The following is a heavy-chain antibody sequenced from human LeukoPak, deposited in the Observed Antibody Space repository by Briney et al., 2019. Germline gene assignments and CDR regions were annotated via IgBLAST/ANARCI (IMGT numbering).Heavy chain of an antibody. CDR3: AKDRIQNYGGGSNFDY. Sequence: GGSLRLSCAASGFTFSSYGMHWVRQAPGKGLEWVAVISYDGSNKYYADSVKGRFTISRDDSTNTLYLQMNSLRGEDTAVYYCAKDRIQNYGGGSNFDYWGQGMLVTVSS. CDR1: GFTFSSYG. D-gene: IGHD4-17*01. J-gene: IGHJ4*02. CDR2: ISYDGSNK. V-gene: IGHV3-30*18.